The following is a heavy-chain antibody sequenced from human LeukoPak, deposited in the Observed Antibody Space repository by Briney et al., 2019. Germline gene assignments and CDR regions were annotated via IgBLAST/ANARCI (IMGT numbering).Heavy chain of an antibody. CDR1: GYTFTGYY. D-gene: IGHD6-13*01. CDR2: INPNSGGT. CDR3: ARYPGIAAAARGDY. J-gene: IGHJ4*02. Sequence: ASVKVSCKASGYTFTGYYMHWVRQAPGQGLEWMGWINPNSGGTNYAQEFQGRVTMTRDTSISTAYMELSRLRSDDTAVYYCARYPGIAAAARGDYWGQGTLVTVSS. V-gene: IGHV1-2*02.